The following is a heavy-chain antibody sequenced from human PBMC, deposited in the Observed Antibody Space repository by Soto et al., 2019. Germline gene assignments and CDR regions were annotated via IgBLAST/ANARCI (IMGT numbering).Heavy chain of an antibody. CDR3: AKGGQLVSGYFDL. J-gene: IGHJ2*01. CDR2: ISRGGDST. Sequence: EVQLLESGGGLVQPGGSLRLSCAASGFTFSSYAMSWVRQAPGKGLEWVSTISRGGDSTYYTDSVKGRFTISRDNSKSTRYLHMTRLRAEDTAVYECAKGGQLVSGYFDLWGRGTLVTVYS. D-gene: IGHD6-6*01. V-gene: IGHV3-23*01. CDR1: GFTFSSYA.